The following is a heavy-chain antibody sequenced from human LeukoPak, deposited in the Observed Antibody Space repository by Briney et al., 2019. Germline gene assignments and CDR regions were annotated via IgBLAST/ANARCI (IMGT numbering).Heavy chain of an antibody. CDR2: IYHSGST. CDR3: ALRGTGGAILD. Sequence: PSETLSLTCTVSGGSISSGDYYWNWVRQPPGKGLEWVGEIYHSGSTNYNPSLKSRVTISVDKSKNQFSLKLSSVTAADTAVYYCALRGTGGAILDWGQGTLVTVSS. D-gene: IGHD3-16*02. CDR1: GGSISSGDYY. V-gene: IGHV4-4*02. J-gene: IGHJ4*02.